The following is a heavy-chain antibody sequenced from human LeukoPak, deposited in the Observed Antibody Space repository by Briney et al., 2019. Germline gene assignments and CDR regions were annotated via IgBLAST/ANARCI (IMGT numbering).Heavy chain of an antibody. CDR3: AREGYSPRDGYNFNCDY. CDR2: ISGSRSYI. J-gene: IGHJ4*02. CDR1: GFTFSGYS. D-gene: IGHD5-24*01. V-gene: IGHV3-21*01. Sequence: GGSLRLSCAASGFTFSGYSMSWVRQAPGKGLEWVSFISGSRSYIYYADSVRGRFTISRDNAKNSLYLQMTSLRAEDTAVYYCAREGYSPRDGYNFNCDYWGQGPLVTVSS.